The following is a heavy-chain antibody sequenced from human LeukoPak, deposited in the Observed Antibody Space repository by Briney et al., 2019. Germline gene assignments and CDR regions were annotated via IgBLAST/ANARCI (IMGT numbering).Heavy chain of an antibody. J-gene: IGHJ6*03. CDR3: ARLWEGAARGYYYYYMDV. V-gene: IGHV4-4*09. Sequence: PSETLSLTCAVYGGSFSSYYWSWIRQPPGKGLEWIGYIYTSGSTNYNPSLKSRVTISVDTSKNQFSLKLSSVTAADTAVYYCARLWEGAARGYYYYYMDVWGKGTTVTVSS. D-gene: IGHD6-6*01. CDR1: GGSFSSYY. CDR2: IYTSGST.